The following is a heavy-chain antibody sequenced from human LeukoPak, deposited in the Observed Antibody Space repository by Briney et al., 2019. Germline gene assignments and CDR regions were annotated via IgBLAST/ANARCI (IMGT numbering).Heavy chain of an antibody. D-gene: IGHD3-9*01. J-gene: IGHJ4*02. CDR2: IYYSGST. CDR3: ARHPYDVLTGYLEYYFDY. CDR1: GGSISSYY. Sequence: SETLSLTCTVSGGSISSYYWSWIRQPPGKRLEWIGYIYYSGSTNYNPSLKSRVTISVDTSKNQFSLKLSSVTAADTAVYYCARHPYDVLTGYLEYYFDYWGQGTLVTVSS. V-gene: IGHV4-59*08.